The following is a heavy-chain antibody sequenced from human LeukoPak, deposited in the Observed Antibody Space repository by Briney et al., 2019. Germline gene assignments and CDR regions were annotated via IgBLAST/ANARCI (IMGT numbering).Heavy chain of an antibody. CDR1: GGSFSGYY. Sequence: SETLSLTCAVYGGSFSGYYWSWIRQPPGKGLEWIGEINHSGSTNYNPSLKSRVTISVDTSKNQFSLKLSSVTAADTAVYYCARVEGVPAALNWFDPWGQGTLVTVSS. V-gene: IGHV4-34*01. CDR2: INHSGST. J-gene: IGHJ5*02. D-gene: IGHD2-2*01. CDR3: ARVEGVPAALNWFDP.